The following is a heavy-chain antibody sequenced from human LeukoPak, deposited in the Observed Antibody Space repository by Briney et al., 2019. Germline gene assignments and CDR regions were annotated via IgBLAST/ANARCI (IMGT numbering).Heavy chain of an antibody. CDR3: ARGPNWNSSGYYYVS. CDR2: MNPNSGNA. CDR1: GYTFTSYD. Sequence: ASVKVSCKASGYTFTSYDINWVRQATGQGLEWMGWMNPNSGNAGYAQKFQGRVTMTRNTSISTAYMELSSLRSEDTAVYYCARGPNWNSSGYYYVSWGQGTLVTVSS. V-gene: IGHV1-8*01. D-gene: IGHD3-22*01. J-gene: IGHJ4*02.